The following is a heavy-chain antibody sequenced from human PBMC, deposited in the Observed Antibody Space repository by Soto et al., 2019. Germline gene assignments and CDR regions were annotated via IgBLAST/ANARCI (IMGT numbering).Heavy chain of an antibody. CDR1: GASISGSY. D-gene: IGHD2-15*01. J-gene: IGHJ5*02. Sequence: SETLSLTCTVSGASISGSYWSWIRKSAGKGLEWIGRIYATGTTDYNPSLKSRVMMSVDTSRNQFSLTLTSVTAADTALYYCARYLGPTPWFDPWGQGTLVTVSS. CDR3: ARYLGPTPWFDP. V-gene: IGHV4-4*07. CDR2: IYATGTT.